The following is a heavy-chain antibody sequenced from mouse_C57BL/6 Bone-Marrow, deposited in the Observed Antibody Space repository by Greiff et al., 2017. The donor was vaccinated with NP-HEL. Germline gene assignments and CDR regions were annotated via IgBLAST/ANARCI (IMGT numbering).Heavy chain of an antibody. Sequence: VQLQQPGAELVMPGASVKLSCKASGYTFTSYWMHWVKQRPGQGLEWIGEIDPSDSYTNYNQKFKGKSTLTVDKSSSTAYMQRSSLTSEDSAVYDGAREDYYAPYYFDYWGQGTTLTVSS. J-gene: IGHJ2*01. D-gene: IGHD1-1*01. CDR3: AREDYYAPYYFDY. CDR1: GYTFTSYW. V-gene: IGHV1-69*01. CDR2: IDPSDSYT.